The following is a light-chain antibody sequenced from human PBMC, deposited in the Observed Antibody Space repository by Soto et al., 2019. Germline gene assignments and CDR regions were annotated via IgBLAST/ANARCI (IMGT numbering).Light chain of an antibody. V-gene: IGKV4-1*01. CDR1: QSVLYISNNKNF. CDR2: WAS. CDR3: QQYYSTPQT. Sequence: DIVMTQSPDSLAVSLCERATINCKSSQSVLYISNNKNFLSWYQQKPGQPPKLLIYWASTRESGVPDRFSGSGSGTDFTLTISSLQAEDVAVYYCQQYYSTPQTFGQGTKVEI. J-gene: IGKJ1*01.